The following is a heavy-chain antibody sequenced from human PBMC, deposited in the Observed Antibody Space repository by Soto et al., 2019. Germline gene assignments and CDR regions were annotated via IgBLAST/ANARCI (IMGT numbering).Heavy chain of an antibody. J-gene: IGHJ4*02. Sequence: QVQLQQWGAGLLKPSETLSLTCAVYGGSFSGYYWSWIRQPPGKGLEWIGEINHSGSTNYNPSLKSRVTRSVDTSKNQFSLKLSSVTAADTAVYYCATAKYNWNPDYWGQGTLVTVSS. V-gene: IGHV4-34*01. CDR1: GGSFSGYY. CDR3: ATAKYNWNPDY. CDR2: INHSGST. D-gene: IGHD1-20*01.